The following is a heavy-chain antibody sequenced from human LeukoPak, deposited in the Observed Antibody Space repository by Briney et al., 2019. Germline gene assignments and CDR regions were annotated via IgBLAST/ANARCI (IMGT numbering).Heavy chain of an antibody. D-gene: IGHD3-22*01. CDR1: GDTFSSYA. V-gene: IGHV1-8*02. J-gene: IGHJ1*01. Sequence: ASVKVSCKASGDTFSSYAISWVRQAPGQGLEWMGWMNPNSGNTGYAQKFQGRVTMTRNTSINTAYMELSSLRSEDTAVYYCARGPERYSDSSGSAYFQHWGQGTLVTASS. CDR2: MNPNSGNT. CDR3: ARGPERYSDSSGSAYFQH.